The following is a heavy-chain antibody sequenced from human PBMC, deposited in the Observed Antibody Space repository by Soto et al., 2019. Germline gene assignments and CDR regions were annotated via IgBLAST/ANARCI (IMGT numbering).Heavy chain of an antibody. CDR1: GFSFGSYA. D-gene: IGHD3-3*01. V-gene: IGHV3-23*01. J-gene: IGHJ4*02. CDR3: ARWSYLDY. Sequence: GRALRRYCAASGFSFGSYALSWVRQAPGKGLEWVSTISGSDGKTFYADSVKGRFSISRDTSQSTLYLQMNSLRADDTAMYYCARWSYLDYWGQGTRVTVSS. CDR2: ISGSDGKT.